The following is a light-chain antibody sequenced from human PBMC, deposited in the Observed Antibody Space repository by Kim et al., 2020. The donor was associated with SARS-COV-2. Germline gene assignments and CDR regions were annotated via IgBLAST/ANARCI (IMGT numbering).Light chain of an antibody. CDR1: QSVSSS. Sequence: EIIMTQSPATLSVSPGERATLSCRASQSVSSSLAWYQQKPGQAPRLLIHGASTRATGIPARFSGSGSGTEFTLTISSLQSEDFAVYYCQQYNDWPPYTFGQGTKLEI. CDR2: GAS. J-gene: IGKJ2*01. CDR3: QQYNDWPPYT. V-gene: IGKV3-15*01.